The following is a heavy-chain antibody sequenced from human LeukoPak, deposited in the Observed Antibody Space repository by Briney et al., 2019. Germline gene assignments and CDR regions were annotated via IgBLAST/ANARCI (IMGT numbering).Heavy chain of an antibody. CDR1: GGSLSGYS. D-gene: IGHD3-10*01. V-gene: IGHV4-34*01. J-gene: IGHJ5*02. CDR2: TNHSGGT. CDR3: ARVYVTVVRGSWFDP. Sequence: SETLSLTCAVYGGSLSGYSGTRIRQPPGKGLEWIGETNHSGGTSYNASLTSRVTISADTSQNQFSLKLRSVTATDTAVYYCARVYVTVVRGSWFDPWGQGTLVTVSS.